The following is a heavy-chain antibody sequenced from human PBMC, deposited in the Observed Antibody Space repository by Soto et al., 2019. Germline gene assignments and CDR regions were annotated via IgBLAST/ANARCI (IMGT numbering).Heavy chain of an antibody. D-gene: IGHD2-2*02. CDR3: ARGPCNSTSCYSYAY. CDR1: SGPMTKCS. J-gene: IGHJ4*02. CDR2: IYYTGSP. V-gene: IGHV4-59*01. Sequence: EPLSLSSTRSSGPMTKCSWTWTRQLPGKGLEWIGYIYYTGSPKYNPSLKSRVTISADRSKNQFSLKLSSVTAADTAVYYCARGPCNSTSCYSYAYWGQGILLTV.